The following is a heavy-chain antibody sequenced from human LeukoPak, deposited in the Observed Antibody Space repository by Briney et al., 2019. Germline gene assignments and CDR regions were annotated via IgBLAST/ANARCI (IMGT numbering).Heavy chain of an antibody. D-gene: IGHD5-24*01. J-gene: IGHJ4*02. CDR3: AGGGDGYQTRFDY. Sequence: SETLSLTCTVSGGSISSYYWNWIRQPPGKGLEWIGYIYYSGSSGSTNYNPSLRSRVTTSADTSKNQFSLKMTSVTTADTAVYYCAGGGDGYQTRFDYWGQGTLLTVSS. CDR1: GGSISSYY. V-gene: IGHV4-59*01. CDR2: IYYSGSSGST.